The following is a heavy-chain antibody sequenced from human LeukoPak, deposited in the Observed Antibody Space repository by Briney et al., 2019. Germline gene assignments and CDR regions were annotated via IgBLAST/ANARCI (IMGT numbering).Heavy chain of an antibody. J-gene: IGHJ4*02. Sequence: GGSLRLSCAASGFTFSSYSMKWVRQAPGKGLEWVSYINSRSSTIYYADSVKGRITISRDNAENSLYLQMNSLRAEDTAVYYCARPPQKYLLLLYPESYFDYWGQGTLVTVSS. V-gene: IGHV3-48*01. CDR2: INSRSSTI. CDR1: GFTFSSYS. D-gene: IGHD2-2*01. CDR3: ARPPQKYLLLLYPESYFDY.